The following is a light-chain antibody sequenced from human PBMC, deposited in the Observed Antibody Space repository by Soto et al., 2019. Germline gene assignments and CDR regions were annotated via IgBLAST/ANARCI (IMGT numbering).Light chain of an antibody. V-gene: IGLV3-21*02. Sequence: SYELAQPPSVSVAPGQTARITCGGHNIRSKSVHWYQQRPGQAPVQVVYDDGDRPSWIPERFSGSNSGNTATLTISRVEAGDEDDYYCQVWDSNSDHVVFGGGTKVTVL. CDR1: NIRSKS. J-gene: IGLJ2*01. CDR3: QVWDSNSDHVV. CDR2: DDG.